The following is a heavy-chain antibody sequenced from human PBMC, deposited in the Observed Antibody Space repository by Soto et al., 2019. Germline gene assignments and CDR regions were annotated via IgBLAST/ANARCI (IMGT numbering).Heavy chain of an antibody. Sequence: QVQLVQSGAEVKKPGSSVKVSCKASGGTFSSYAISWVRQAPGQGLEWMGGIIPIFGTANYAQKFQGRVTMTADESTSTAYMELSSLRSEDTAVYYCARDAEYCISTSCYRFDPWGQGTLVTVSS. D-gene: IGHD2-2*01. V-gene: IGHV1-69*12. CDR1: GGTFSSYA. CDR2: IIPIFGTA. J-gene: IGHJ5*02. CDR3: ARDAEYCISTSCYRFDP.